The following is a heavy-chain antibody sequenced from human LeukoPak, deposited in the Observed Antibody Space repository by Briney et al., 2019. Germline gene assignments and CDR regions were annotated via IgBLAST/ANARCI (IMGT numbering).Heavy chain of an antibody. CDR3: ARDGYSFGHDFDY. D-gene: IGHD5-18*01. J-gene: IGHJ4*02. Sequence: GGSLRLSCAASGFTFSSYWMHWVRHTPGKELVWVSRIKGDGSSTSYADSVKGRFTISRDNAKNTLYLQMNSLRAEDTAVYYCARDGYSFGHDFDYWGQGTLVTVSS. CDR2: IKGDGSST. V-gene: IGHV3-74*01. CDR1: GFTFSSYW.